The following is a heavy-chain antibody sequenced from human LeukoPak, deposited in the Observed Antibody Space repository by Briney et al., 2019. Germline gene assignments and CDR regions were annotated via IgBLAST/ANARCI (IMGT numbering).Heavy chain of an antibody. CDR2: INPSGDSA. V-gene: IGHV1-46*01. D-gene: IGHD6-6*01. CDR1: GYTFSSYY. Sequence: ASVKVSCKASGYTFSSYYMHWVRQAPGQGLDWMGIINPSGDSATYAQKFQGRVTMTRDTSTSTLYMELRSLRSDDTAVYYCARDWVDYSSSNGGSYFDYWGQGTLVTVSS. CDR3: ARDWVDYSSSNGGSYFDY. J-gene: IGHJ4*02.